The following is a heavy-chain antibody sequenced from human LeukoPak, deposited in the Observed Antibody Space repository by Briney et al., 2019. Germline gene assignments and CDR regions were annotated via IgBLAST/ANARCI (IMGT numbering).Heavy chain of an antibody. CDR2: INPNSGGT. V-gene: IGHV1-2*02. CDR1: GYTFTGYY. Sequence: ASVKVSCKASGYTFTGYYMHWVRQAPGQGLEWMGWINPNSGGTNYAQKFQGRVTMTRDTSISTAYMELSSLRSEDTAVYYCVTRARSPYYDFWSGYSVFDYWGQGTLVTVSS. J-gene: IGHJ4*02. D-gene: IGHD3-3*01. CDR3: VTRARSPYYDFWSGYSVFDY.